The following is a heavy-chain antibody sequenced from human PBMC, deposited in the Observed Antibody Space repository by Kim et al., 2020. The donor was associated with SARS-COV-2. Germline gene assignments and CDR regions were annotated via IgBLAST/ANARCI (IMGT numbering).Heavy chain of an antibody. CDR3: ARGERFGEVFAFDI. CDR2: ISYDGSNK. V-gene: IGHV3-30*04. D-gene: IGHD3-10*01. J-gene: IGHJ3*02. CDR1: GFTFSSYA. Sequence: GGSLRLSCAASGFTFSSYAMHWVRQAPGKGLEWVAVISYDGSNKYYADSVKGRFTISRDNSKNTLYLQMNSLRAEDTAVYYCARGERFGEVFAFDIWGQG.